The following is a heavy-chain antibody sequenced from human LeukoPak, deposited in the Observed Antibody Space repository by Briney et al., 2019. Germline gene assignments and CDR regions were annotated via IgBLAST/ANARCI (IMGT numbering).Heavy chain of an antibody. CDR3: ARYPEYYCDSSGYSGY. D-gene: IGHD3-22*01. V-gene: IGHV3-23*01. CDR1: GFTFSSYA. J-gene: IGHJ4*01. CDR2: ISGSGGST. Sequence: GGSPRLSCAASGFTFSSYAMSWVRQAPGKGLEWVSAISGSGGSTYYADSVKGRFTISRDNSKNTLYLQMNSLRAEDTAVYYCARYPEYYCDSSGYSGYWGPGTLVTFSS.